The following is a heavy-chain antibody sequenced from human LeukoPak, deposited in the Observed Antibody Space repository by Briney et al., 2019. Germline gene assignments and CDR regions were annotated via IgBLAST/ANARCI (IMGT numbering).Heavy chain of an antibody. Sequence: GASVKVSCKASGYTFTGYYMHWVRQAPGQGLEWMGWIDPNSGGTNYAQKFQGRVTMTRDTSISTAYMELSRLRSDDTAVYYCARRAYDILTGYEYLDYWGQGTLVTVSS. J-gene: IGHJ4*02. CDR1: GYTFTGYY. V-gene: IGHV1-2*02. CDR3: ARRAYDILTGYEYLDY. D-gene: IGHD3-9*01. CDR2: IDPNSGGT.